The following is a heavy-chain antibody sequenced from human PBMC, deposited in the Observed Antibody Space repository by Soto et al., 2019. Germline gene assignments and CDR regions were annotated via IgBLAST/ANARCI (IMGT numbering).Heavy chain of an antibody. CDR1: GGSITSSY. J-gene: IGHJ6*02. D-gene: IGHD3-3*01. V-gene: IGHV4-59*12. CDR2: IYDTGISGYTPST. Sequence: SETLSLTCTVSGGSITSSYWSWIRRPPGKGLEWIAYIYDTGISGYTPSTSYNPSLKSRVTMSVDTSKSQFSLKLTSVTAADTAGYYCARDRHPPTTLRIFGVVHSYGMDVWGQGTTVTVSS. CDR3: ARDRHPPTTLRIFGVVHSYGMDV.